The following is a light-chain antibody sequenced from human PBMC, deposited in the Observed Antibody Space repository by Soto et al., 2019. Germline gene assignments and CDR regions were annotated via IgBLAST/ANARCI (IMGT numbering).Light chain of an antibody. CDR2: DNY. J-gene: IGLJ2*01. V-gene: IGLV1-44*01. CDR3: AAWDDSLNGLL. CDR1: STNIGSNT. Sequence: QSVLTQPPSASGTPGQRVTISCSGSSTNIGSNTVNWYQQLPGTAPKLLIYDNYQRPSGVPDRFSGSKSGTSASLAISGLQSDDEADYYSAAWDDSLNGLLFGGGTKLTVL.